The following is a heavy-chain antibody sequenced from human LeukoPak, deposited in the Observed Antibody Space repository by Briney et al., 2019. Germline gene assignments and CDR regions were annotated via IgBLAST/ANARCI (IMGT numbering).Heavy chain of an antibody. CDR1: GYTFTDYY. CDR2: INPDSGGT. V-gene: IGHV1-2*02. J-gene: IGHJ4*02. Sequence: ASVKVSCKASGYTFTDYYIHWMRQAPGQGLEWMGWINPDSGGTSYAQKFQGRVTMTRDTSISTVYVELSSLRSEDTAVYYCARDFSRGYSYGYPTQWGQGTLVTVSP. CDR3: ARDFSRGYSYGYPTQ. D-gene: IGHD5-18*01.